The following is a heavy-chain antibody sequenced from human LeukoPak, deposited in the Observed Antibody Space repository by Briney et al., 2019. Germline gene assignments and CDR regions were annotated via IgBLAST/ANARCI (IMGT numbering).Heavy chain of an antibody. J-gene: IGHJ6*03. CDR2: IDSSSTTT. CDR3: VRLRDSHHSLYYFFYMDV. V-gene: IGHV3-48*01. D-gene: IGHD3-22*01. Sequence: GGSLRLSCAASGFTFSSYSMNWVRQAPGEGLEWISYIDSSSTTTYYADSVKGRFTISRDNAKNSLYLQMNSLRAEDTAIYYCVRLRDSHHSLYYFFYMDVWGSGTTVTVSS. CDR1: GFTFSSYS.